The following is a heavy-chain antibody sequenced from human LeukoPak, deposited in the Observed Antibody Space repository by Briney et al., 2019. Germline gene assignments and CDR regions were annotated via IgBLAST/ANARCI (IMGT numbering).Heavy chain of an antibody. V-gene: IGHV3-74*01. CDR3: ARIGLGRDAYNSFDF. CDR1: GFPFSTYW. J-gene: IGHJ4*02. Sequence: PGGSLRLSCAASGFPFSTYWIHWVRQVPGKGLVWVARIKDGGTTTDYADSVKGRFTISRDNVENSLYLQMNNLRGEDTGVYFCARIGLGRDAYNSFDFWGQGTLVTVSS. CDR2: IKDGGTTT. D-gene: IGHD5-24*01.